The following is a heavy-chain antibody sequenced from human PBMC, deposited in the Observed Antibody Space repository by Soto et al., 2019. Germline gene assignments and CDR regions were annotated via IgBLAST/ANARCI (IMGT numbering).Heavy chain of an antibody. CDR2: ISGSGGST. V-gene: IGHV3-23*01. CDR1: GFTFSSYA. D-gene: IGHD5-18*01. J-gene: IGHJ4*02. Sequence: GGSLRLSCAASGFTFSSYAMSWVRQAPGKGLEWVSAISGSGGSTYYADSVKGRFTISRDNSKNTLYLQMDSLRAEDTAVYYCAKEWGTRGYSYGYFDYWGQGTLVTVSS. CDR3: AKEWGTRGYSYGYFDY.